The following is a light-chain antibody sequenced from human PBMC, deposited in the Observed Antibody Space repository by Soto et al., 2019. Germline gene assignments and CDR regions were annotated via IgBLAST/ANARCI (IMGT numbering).Light chain of an antibody. CDR2: GAS. J-gene: IGKJ1*01. CDR1: QSVSSSY. CDR3: QQYGSSGT. V-gene: IGKV3-20*01. Sequence: ETVLTQSPGTLSLSPGERATLSCRASQSVSSSYLAWYQQKPGQAPRLLIYGASNRATGIPDRFSGSGSGTDFTLTISSLEPEDFAVYYCQQYGSSGTFGQGTKVDIK.